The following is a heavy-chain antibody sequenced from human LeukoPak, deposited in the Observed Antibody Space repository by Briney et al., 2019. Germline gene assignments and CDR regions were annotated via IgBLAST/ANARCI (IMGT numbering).Heavy chain of an antibody. D-gene: IGHD2-21*02. Sequence: GESLKISCRSSGYNFISYWFGWVRQMPGKGLEWMGIIYPGDSDTRYSPSFQGQVTISADKSISTAYLQWSSLKASDTAMYYCARRAYCGGDCYRQSLYYFYYWGQGTLVTVSS. J-gene: IGHJ4*02. CDR3: ARRAYCGGDCYRQSLYYFYY. CDR2: IYPGDSDT. CDR1: GYNFISYW. V-gene: IGHV5-51*01.